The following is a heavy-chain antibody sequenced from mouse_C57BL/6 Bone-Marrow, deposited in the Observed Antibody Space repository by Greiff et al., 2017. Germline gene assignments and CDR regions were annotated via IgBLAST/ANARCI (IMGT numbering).Heavy chain of an antibody. CDR3: TTGNFDY. CDR2: IDPENGDT. Sequence: VQLQQSGAELVRPGASVKLSCTASGFNIKDDYMHWVKQRPEQGLEWIGWIDPENGDTEYASKFPGKATLTADTSSNTAYLQLSSLTSEDTAVYYCTTGNFDYWGQGTTLTVSS. V-gene: IGHV14-4*01. J-gene: IGHJ2*01. CDR1: GFNIKDDY.